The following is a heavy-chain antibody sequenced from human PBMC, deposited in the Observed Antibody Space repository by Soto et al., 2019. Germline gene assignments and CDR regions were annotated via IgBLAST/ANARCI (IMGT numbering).Heavy chain of an antibody. D-gene: IGHD1-7*01. CDR1: GGSISSGGYY. Sequence: QVQLQESGPGLLKPSQTLSLTCTVSGGSISSGGYYWSWIRQHPGKGLEWIGYIYYSGSTYYNPSHKRRVTIPVDTSKNQFSLKLSSVTAADTAVYYCARDPQGNSHENAFDIWGQVTMVTVSS. J-gene: IGHJ3*02. V-gene: IGHV4-31*03. CDR3: ARDPQGNSHENAFDI. CDR2: IYYSGST.